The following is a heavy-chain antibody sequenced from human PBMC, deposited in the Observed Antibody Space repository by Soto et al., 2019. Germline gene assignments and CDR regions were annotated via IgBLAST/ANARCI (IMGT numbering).Heavy chain of an antibody. CDR3: ARDLSVWGLTNVHYVVDD. CDR1: GYTFANYA. CDR2: INAGNGNT. V-gene: IGHV1-3*01. D-gene: IGHD3-16*01. J-gene: IGHJ6*02. Sequence: QVRLVQSGTEVKKPGASVMVSCKASGYTFANYAIHWVRQAPGPDFEWMGWINAGNGNTRNSQKFQGRVTFTRDTSATTAHMEGGSLRFEYTAVYYCARDLSVWGLTNVHYVVDDWGQGTTVIVSS.